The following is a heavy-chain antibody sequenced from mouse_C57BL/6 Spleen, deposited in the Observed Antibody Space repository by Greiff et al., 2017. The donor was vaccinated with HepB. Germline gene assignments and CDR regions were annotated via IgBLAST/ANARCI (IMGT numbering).Heavy chain of an antibody. J-gene: IGHJ2*01. CDR1: GYTFTSYW. CDR3: VRWTTVVATNYFDY. V-gene: IGHV1-7*01. D-gene: IGHD1-1*01. Sequence: VQLQQSGAELAKPGASVKLSCKASGYTFTSYWMHWVKQRPGQGLEWIGYINPSSGYTKYNQKFKDKAKLTADKSSSTAYMQLSSLTYEDSAVYYCVRWTTVVATNYFDYWGQGTTLTVAS. CDR2: INPSSGYT.